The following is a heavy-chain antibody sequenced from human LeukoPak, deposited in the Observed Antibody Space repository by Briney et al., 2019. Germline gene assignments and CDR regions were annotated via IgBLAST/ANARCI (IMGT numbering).Heavy chain of an antibody. J-gene: IGHJ5*02. CDR1: GFTFSSYS. V-gene: IGHV3-21*04. CDR2: VSSSGRHM. D-gene: IGHD3-3*01. CDR3: AKDGSSPIFGYNWFDP. Sequence: GGSLRLSCAASGFTFSSYSMNWVRQAPGKGLEWVSSVSSSGRHMYYADSVKGRFTISRDNAKNSLYLQMNSLRAEDTAVYYCAKDGSSPIFGYNWFDPWGQGTLVTVSS.